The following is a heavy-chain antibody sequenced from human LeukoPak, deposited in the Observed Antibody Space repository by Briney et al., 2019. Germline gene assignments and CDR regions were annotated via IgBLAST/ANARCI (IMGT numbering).Heavy chain of an antibody. J-gene: IGHJ5*02. D-gene: IGHD2-21*01. CDR1: GFTFSSYA. CDR2: ISYDGSNK. Sequence: GRSLRLSCAASGFTFSSYAMHWVRQAPGKGLERVAVISYDGSNKYYADSVKGRFTISRDSSKNTLYLQMNSLRAEDTAVYYCARGGGASRHNWFDPWGQGTLVTVSS. CDR3: ARGGGASRHNWFDP. V-gene: IGHV3-30-3*01.